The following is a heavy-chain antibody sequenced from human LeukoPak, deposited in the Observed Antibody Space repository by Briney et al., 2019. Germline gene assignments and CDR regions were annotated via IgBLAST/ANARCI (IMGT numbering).Heavy chain of an antibody. CDR3: AKDGPLYCSSTSCHLDY. CDR1: GFTFSSYG. Sequence: GGSLRLSCAASGFTFSSYGMHWVRQAPGKGLEWVAFIRYDGSNKYYADSVKGRFTISRDNSKNTLYLQMNSLRAEDTAVYYCAKDGPLYCSSTSCHLDYWGQGTLVTVSS. V-gene: IGHV3-30*02. D-gene: IGHD2-2*01. CDR2: IRYDGSNK. J-gene: IGHJ4*02.